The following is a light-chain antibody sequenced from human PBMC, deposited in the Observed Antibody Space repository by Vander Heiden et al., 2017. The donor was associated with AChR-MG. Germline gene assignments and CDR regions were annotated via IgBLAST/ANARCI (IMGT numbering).Light chain of an antibody. CDR2: DAS. J-gene: IGKJ1*01. CDR3: QQHDGLPPWT. V-gene: IGKV1-33*01. Sequence: DIQMTQSPSSLSASVGDRVTITCQASQVISNYLNWYQQKPGKAPKLLIYDASNLETGVPSRFSGSGYGTEFTFTISSLQPEDIASYYCQQHDGLPPWTFGQGTKVEIK. CDR1: QVISNY.